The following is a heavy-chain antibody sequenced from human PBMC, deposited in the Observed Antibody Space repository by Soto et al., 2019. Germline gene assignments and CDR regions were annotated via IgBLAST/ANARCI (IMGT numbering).Heavy chain of an antibody. CDR2: IRGSGGST. CDR3: AKRQMVTPFHYYYYGMDV. Sequence: GGSLRLSCAASGFTFSSYAMSWVRQAPGKGLEWVSAIRGSGGSTYYADSVKGRFTISRDNSKNTLYLQMNSLRAEDTAVYYCAKRQMVTPFHYYYYGMDVWGQGTTVTVSS. J-gene: IGHJ6*02. CDR1: GFTFSSYA. D-gene: IGHD2-8*01. V-gene: IGHV3-23*01.